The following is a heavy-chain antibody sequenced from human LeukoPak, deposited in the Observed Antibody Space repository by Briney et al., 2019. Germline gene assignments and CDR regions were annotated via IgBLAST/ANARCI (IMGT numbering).Heavy chain of an antibody. D-gene: IGHD3-10*01. Sequence: SQTLSLTCTVSGGSISSGDYYWSWIRQPPGKGLEWIGYIYYSGSTYYNPSLKSRVTISVDTSKNQFSLKLSSVTAADTAVYYCARAPQLLWFGESNWFDPWGQGTLVTVSS. CDR2: IYYSGST. V-gene: IGHV4-30-4*01. CDR1: GGSISSGDYY. J-gene: IGHJ5*02. CDR3: ARAPQLLWFGESNWFDP.